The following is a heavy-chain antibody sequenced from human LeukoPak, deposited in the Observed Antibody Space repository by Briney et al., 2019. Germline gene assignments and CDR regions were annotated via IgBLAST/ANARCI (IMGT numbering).Heavy chain of an antibody. V-gene: IGHV4-34*01. CDR2: INHSGST. CDR1: GGSFSGYY. D-gene: IGHD2-2*01. J-gene: IGHJ4*02. CDR3: ASEYCSSTSCSPTGSLDY. Sequence: SETLSLTCAVYGGSFSGYYWSWIRQLPGKGLEWIGEINHSGSTNYNPSLKSRVTISVDTSKNQFSLKLSSVTAADTAVYYCASEYCSSTSCSPTGSLDYWGQGTLVTVSS.